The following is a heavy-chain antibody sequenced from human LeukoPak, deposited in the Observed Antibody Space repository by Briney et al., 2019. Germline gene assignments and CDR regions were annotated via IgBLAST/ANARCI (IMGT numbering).Heavy chain of an antibody. V-gene: IGHV3-21*01. J-gene: IGHJ6*02. Sequence: GGSLRLSCAASGFTFSSYSMTWVRQAPGKGLEWVSSISSSSSYIYYADSVKGRFTISRDNAKNSLYLQMNSLRAEDTAVYYCARVYCSSTSCYTEAGMDVWGQGTTVTVSS. D-gene: IGHD2-2*02. CDR3: ARVYCSSTSCYTEAGMDV. CDR1: GFTFSSYS. CDR2: ISSSSSYI.